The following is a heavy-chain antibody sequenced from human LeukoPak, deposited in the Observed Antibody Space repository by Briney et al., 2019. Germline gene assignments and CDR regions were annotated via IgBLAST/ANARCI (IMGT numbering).Heavy chain of an antibody. V-gene: IGHV3-21*01. CDR2: ISSSSTYI. CDR3: ARGMGSSRSSIDY. J-gene: IGHJ4*02. Sequence: GGSLRLSCAASGFSFSSFSMKWVRQAPGKGPEWVSSISSSSTYIYYADSLKGRFTISRDNARNSLYLQMNSLRAEDTAVYYCARGMGSSRSSIDYWGQGTVVTVSS. D-gene: IGHD1-26*01. CDR1: GFSFSSFS.